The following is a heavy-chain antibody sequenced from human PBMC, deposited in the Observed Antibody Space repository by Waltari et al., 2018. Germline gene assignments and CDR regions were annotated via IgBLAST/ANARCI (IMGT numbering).Heavy chain of an antibody. CDR1: GFTFSSYE. V-gene: IGHV3-48*03. D-gene: IGHD3-16*01. CDR3: ARDLVHYFDY. Sequence: EVHLVESGGGLVQPGTSLRLSCVASGFTFSSYEMSWVRLTPGRGLEWISYISGPAATIYYADSVKGRFTSSRDNAKNSLYLQMNSLRAEDTALYYCARDLVHYFDYWGQGTLVTVSS. J-gene: IGHJ4*02. CDR2: ISGPAATI.